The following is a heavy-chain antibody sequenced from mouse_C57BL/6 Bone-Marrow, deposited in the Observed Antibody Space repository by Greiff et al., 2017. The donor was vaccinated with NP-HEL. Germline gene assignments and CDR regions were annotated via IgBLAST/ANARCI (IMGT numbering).Heavy chain of an antibody. CDR1: GYTFTAYE. J-gene: IGHJ2*01. Sequence: QVQLKESGAELVRPGASVTLSCKASGYTFTAYEMHWVKQTPVHGLEWIGTIDPETGGTAYHQKFKGKAILTADKSSSTAYMELRSLTSEDSAVYYCTRIYYYDWGQGTTLTVSS. CDR2: IDPETGGT. CDR3: TRIYYYD. D-gene: IGHD1-1*01. V-gene: IGHV1-15*01.